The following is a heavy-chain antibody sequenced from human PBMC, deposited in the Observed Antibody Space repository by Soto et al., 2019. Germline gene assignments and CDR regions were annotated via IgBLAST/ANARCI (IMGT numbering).Heavy chain of an antibody. D-gene: IGHD3-10*01. Sequence: DVQLLESGGHLVQPGGSLRLSCAASGFTFSSYAMSWVRQAPGKGLEWVSSVRGGGDMTYYSDSVKGRFTISIDNSYNALFLQMNSLRIEDTALYYCARGDRGGSGSPASYYYSGLDVWGQGATVTVS. J-gene: IGHJ6*02. CDR3: ARGDRGGSGSPASYYYSGLDV. CDR2: VRGGGDMT. V-gene: IGHV3-23*01. CDR1: GFTFSSYA.